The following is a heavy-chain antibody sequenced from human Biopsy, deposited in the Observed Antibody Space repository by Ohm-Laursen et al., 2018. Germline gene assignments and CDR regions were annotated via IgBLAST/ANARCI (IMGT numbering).Heavy chain of an antibody. D-gene: IGHD3-10*01. J-gene: IGHJ5*02. CDR2: MNPDSGNT. CDR3: ARADPPLFYYGSGSSNWFDP. CDR1: GYTFTSYE. Sequence: SVKVSCKASGYTFTSYEINWVRQATGQGLEWMGWMNPDSGNTGYAQNFQGRVTMTRNTSISTAYMGLSSLKSEDTAVYFCARADPPLFYYGSGSSNWFDPWGQGTLVTVSS. V-gene: IGHV1-8*01.